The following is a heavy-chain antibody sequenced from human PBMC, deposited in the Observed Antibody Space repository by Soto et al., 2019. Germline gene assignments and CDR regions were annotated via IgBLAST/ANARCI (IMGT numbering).Heavy chain of an antibody. J-gene: IGHJ4*02. V-gene: IGHV4-39*01. CDR1: GGSISSSSYY. Sequence: SETLSLTCTVSGGSISSSSYYWGWIRQPPGKGLEWIGSIYYSGSTYYNPSLKSRVTISVDTSKNQFSLKLSSVTAADTAVYYCARRLGPPPYSSGWYAFDYWGQGTLVTVS. CDR2: IYYSGST. CDR3: ARRLGPPPYSSGWYAFDY. D-gene: IGHD6-19*01.